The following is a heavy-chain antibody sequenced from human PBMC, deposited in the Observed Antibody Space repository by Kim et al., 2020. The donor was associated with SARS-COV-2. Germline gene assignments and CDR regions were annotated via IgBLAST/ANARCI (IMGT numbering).Heavy chain of an antibody. CDR1: GYTFTGYY. V-gene: IGHV1-2*06. Sequence: ASVKVSCKASGYTFTGYYMHWVRQAPGQGLEWMGRINPNSGGTNYAQKFQGRVTMTRDTSISTAYMELSRLRSDDTAVYYCARDFPIYYYDSSGYPLTSDDYWGQGTLVTVSS. D-gene: IGHD3-22*01. CDR3: ARDFPIYYYDSSGYPLTSDDY. CDR2: INPNSGGT. J-gene: IGHJ4*02.